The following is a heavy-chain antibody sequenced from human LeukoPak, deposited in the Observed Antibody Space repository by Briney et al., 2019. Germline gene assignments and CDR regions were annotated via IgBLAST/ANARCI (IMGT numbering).Heavy chain of an antibody. D-gene: IGHD2-8*02. CDR1: GFTFSTFA. CDR3: ATYRQVLLPFES. V-gene: IGHV3-23*01. CDR2: IFPSGGET. J-gene: IGHJ4*02. Sequence: GGSLRLSSAASGFTFSTFAMIWVRQPPGKGLEWVSSIFPSGGETHYADSVRGRFTISRDNSKSTLSLQMNSLRAEDTAIYYCATYRQVLLPFESWGQGTLVTVSS.